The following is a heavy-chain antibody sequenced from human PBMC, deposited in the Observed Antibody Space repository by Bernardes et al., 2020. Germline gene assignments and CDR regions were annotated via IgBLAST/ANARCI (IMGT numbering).Heavy chain of an antibody. J-gene: IGHJ4*02. D-gene: IGHD2-2*01. CDR1: GGTFSSYA. CDR2: ITPVFGTP. Sequence: SVKVSCKASGGTFSSYALSWVRQAPGQGLEWMGGITPVFGTPRYAERFQGRVTITADTSTRTAYMELSSLRSEDTAIYYCVRVWEGCSTSCPYGFWGQGTLVTVSS. V-gene: IGHV1-69*06. CDR3: VRVWEGCSTSCPYGF.